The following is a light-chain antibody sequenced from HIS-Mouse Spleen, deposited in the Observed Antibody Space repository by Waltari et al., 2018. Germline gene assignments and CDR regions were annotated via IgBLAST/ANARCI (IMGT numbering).Light chain of an antibody. J-gene: IGLJ2*01. Sequence: SYELTQPPSVSVSPGQTARITCSGDALPKKYAYWYQQMSVQAPVLVIYQDSKRPSGIPEGFSGSSSGTMATLTISGAQVEDEADYYCYSTDSSGNHRVFGGGTKLTVL. CDR1: ALPKKY. V-gene: IGLV3-10*01. CDR3: YSTDSSGNHRV. CDR2: QDS.